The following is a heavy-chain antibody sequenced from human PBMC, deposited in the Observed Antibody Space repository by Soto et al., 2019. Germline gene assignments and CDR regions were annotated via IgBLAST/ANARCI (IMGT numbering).Heavy chain of an antibody. D-gene: IGHD3-22*01. Sequence: GGSLRLSCGTSGFTFANYGMGWVRQAPGRGLEWVSGISSSGGRTYYADSVKGRFTISRDNSKNTLFLQMNSLRAEDTAVYYCARASPYYYDSSVFYGFDYLGQGPLHTVSS. V-gene: IGHV3-23*01. CDR2: ISSSGGRT. J-gene: IGHJ4*02. CDR1: GFTFANYG. CDR3: ARASPYYYDSSVFYGFDY.